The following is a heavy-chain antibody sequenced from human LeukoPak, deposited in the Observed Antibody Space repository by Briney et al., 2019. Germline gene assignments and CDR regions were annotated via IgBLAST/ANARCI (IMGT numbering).Heavy chain of an antibody. CDR3: ARDYYDSSGLGNWFDP. D-gene: IGHD3-22*01. Sequence: SETLSLTCTVSGGSVSSGSYYWSWIRQPPGKGLEWIGYIYYSGSTNYNPSLKSRVTISVDTSKNQFSLKLSSVTAADTAVYYCARDYYDSSGLGNWFDPWGQGTLVTVSS. J-gene: IGHJ5*02. CDR2: IYYSGST. V-gene: IGHV4-61*01. CDR1: GGSVSSGSYY.